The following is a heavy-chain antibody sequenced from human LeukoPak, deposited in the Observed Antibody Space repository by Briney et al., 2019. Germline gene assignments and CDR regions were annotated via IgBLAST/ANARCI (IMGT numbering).Heavy chain of an antibody. J-gene: IGHJ5*02. CDR3: ARSGLERLFFGNWFDP. CDR1: GYTFTGHY. V-gene: IGHV1-2*02. Sequence: ASVKVSCKASGYTFTGHYMHWVRQAPGQGLEWMGWINPNSGGTNYAQKFQGRVTMTRDTSISTAYMELSRLRSDDTAVYYCARSGLERLFFGNWFDPWGQGTLVTVSS. D-gene: IGHD1-1*01. CDR2: INPNSGGT.